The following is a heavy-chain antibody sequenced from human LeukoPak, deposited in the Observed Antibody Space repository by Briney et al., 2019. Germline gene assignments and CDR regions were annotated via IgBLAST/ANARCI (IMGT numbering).Heavy chain of an antibody. CDR2: ISYDGSNK. D-gene: IGHD3-22*01. CDR1: GFTFSSYA. J-gene: IGHJ4*02. V-gene: IGHV3-30-3*01. CDR3: ARVADFLYYYDSSGVLDY. Sequence: GRSLRLSCAASGFTFSSYAMHWVRQAPGKGLEWVAVISYDGSNKYYADSVKGRFTISRDNSKNTLYLQMNSLRAEDTAVYYCARVADFLYYYDSSGVLDYWGQGTLVTVSS.